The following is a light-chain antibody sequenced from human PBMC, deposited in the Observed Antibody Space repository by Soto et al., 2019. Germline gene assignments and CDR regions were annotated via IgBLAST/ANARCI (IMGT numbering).Light chain of an antibody. V-gene: IGKV1-5*01. CDR2: GAS. CDR1: QSVSTW. J-gene: IGKJ4*01. CDR3: QQYNSLHPIS. Sequence: DIQMTQSPSTLSASLGDRVTITCRASQSVSTWLAWYQQKPGKAPKVLIYGASNLKSGVPSRFSGSGSGTEFTLSISSLQPDDFVTYYCQQYNSLHPISFGGGTRVEIK.